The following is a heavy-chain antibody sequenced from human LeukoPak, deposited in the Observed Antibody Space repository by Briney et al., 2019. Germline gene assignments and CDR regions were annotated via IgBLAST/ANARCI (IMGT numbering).Heavy chain of an antibody. CDR1: GFTFSSYG. D-gene: IGHD4-23*01. Sequence: GGSLRLSCAASGFTFSSYGMHWVRQAPGKGLEWVAFIRYDGSNKYHADSVKGRFTISRDNSKHTLYLQMNSLRAEDTAVYYCAKDQYGGPVEFDYWGQGTLVTVSS. CDR2: IRYDGSNK. V-gene: IGHV3-30*02. CDR3: AKDQYGGPVEFDY. J-gene: IGHJ4*02.